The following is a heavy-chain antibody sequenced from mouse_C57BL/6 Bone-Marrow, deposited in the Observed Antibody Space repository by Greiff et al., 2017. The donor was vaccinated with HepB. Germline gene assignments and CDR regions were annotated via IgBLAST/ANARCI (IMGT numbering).Heavy chain of an antibody. CDR1: GYTFTDYE. V-gene: IGHV1-15*01. Sequence: QVQLQQSGAELVRPGASVTLSCKASGYTFTDYEMHWVKQTPVHGLEWIGAIDPETGGTAYNQKFKGKAILTADKSSSTAYMELRILTSEDSAVYYCTRWSYDYDGPYAMDYWGQGTSVTVSS. CDR3: TRWSYDYDGPYAMDY. D-gene: IGHD2-4*01. J-gene: IGHJ4*01. CDR2: IDPETGGT.